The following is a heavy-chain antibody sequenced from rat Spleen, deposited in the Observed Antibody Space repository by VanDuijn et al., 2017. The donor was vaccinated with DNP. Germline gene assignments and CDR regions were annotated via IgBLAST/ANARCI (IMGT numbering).Heavy chain of an antibody. V-gene: IGHV5-20*01. J-gene: IGHJ2*01. CDR2: ISSDGGST. CDR1: GFSFRDYD. Sequence: EVQLVESGGGLVQPGRSLKLSCVASGFSFRDYDMAWVRQAPTKGLEWVAYISSDGGSTYYGDSVKGRFTVSRDDATSTLYLQMDSLRSEDTATYYCTRGGTYYFDYWGQGVMVTVSS. CDR3: TRGGTYYFDY.